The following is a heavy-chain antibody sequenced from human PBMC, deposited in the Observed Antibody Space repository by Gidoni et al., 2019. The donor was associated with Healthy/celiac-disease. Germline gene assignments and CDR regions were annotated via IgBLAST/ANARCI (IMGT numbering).Heavy chain of an antibody. Sequence: QVQLQQWGAGLLKPSETLSLTCAVYGGSFSGYYWSWIRQPPGKGLEWIGEINHSGSTNYNPSLKSRVTISVDTSKNQFSLKLSSGTAADTAVYYCARRARWLQLAAFDIWGQGTMVTVSS. J-gene: IGHJ3*02. CDR1: GGSFSGYY. V-gene: IGHV4-34*01. CDR2: INHSGST. CDR3: ARRARWLQLAAFDI. D-gene: IGHD5-12*01.